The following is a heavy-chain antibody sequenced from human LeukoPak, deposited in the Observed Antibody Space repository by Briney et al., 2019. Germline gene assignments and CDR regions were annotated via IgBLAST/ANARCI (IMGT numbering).Heavy chain of an antibody. V-gene: IGHV3-7*04. D-gene: IGHD6-13*01. J-gene: IGHJ4*02. CDR3: ARGLLAAAGIDY. CDR2: IKQDGSEK. Sequence: GGSLRLSCAASGFTFSNYWMSWVRQAPGKGLEWVANIKQDGSEKNYVDSVKGRFTISRDDAKSSLYLQMNNLRAEDTAVYYCARGLLAAAGIDYWGQGALVTVSS. CDR1: GFTFSNYW.